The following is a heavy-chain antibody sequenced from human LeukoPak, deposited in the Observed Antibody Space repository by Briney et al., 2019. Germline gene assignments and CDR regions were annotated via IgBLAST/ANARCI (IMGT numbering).Heavy chain of an antibody. Sequence: GGPLRLSCAASGFTFNSYWMHWVRQAPGKGLEWLSFISNGGRDISYADSVKGRFAISRDDARNSLYLQMDNLRAEDTALYYCARAVIEDYWGQGTLVTVSS. J-gene: IGHJ4*02. CDR1: GFTFNSYW. CDR2: ISNGGRDI. CDR3: ARAVIEDY. V-gene: IGHV3-21*04. D-gene: IGHD4-11*01.